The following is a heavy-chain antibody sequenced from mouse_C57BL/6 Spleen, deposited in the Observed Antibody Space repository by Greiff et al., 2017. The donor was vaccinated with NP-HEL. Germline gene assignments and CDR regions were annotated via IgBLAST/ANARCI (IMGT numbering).Heavy chain of an antibody. J-gene: IGHJ1*03. CDR2: IDPEDGET. CDR3: ASGSHV. D-gene: IGHD3-2*02. V-gene: IGHV14-2*01. CDR1: GFNIKDYY. Sequence: VQLQQSGAELVKPGASVKLSCTASGFNIKDYYMHWVKQRTEQGLEWIGRIDPEDGETKYDPKFQGKATITADTSSNTAYLQLGSLAAEDTAVYYCASGSHVWGTGTTVTVSS.